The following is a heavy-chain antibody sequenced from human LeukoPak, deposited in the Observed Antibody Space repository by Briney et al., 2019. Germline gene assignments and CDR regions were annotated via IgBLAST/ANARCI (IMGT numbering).Heavy chain of an antibody. Sequence: PSQTLSLTCTVSGGSLSNEYWSWIPHPPGKGLEEMTGIDYSGSTNHNTSLKSQVTISVATSPTQFSLKLSSVTAADTAVYYCARLDCSGGSCYPHYYYYMDVWGIGTTVTVSS. V-gene: IGHV4-59*01. D-gene: IGHD2-15*01. CDR2: IDYSGST. CDR3: ARLDCSGGSCYPHYYYYMDV. J-gene: IGHJ6*03. CDR1: GGSLSNEY.